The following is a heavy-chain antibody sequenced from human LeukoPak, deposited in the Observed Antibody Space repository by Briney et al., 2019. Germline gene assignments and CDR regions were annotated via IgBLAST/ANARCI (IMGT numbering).Heavy chain of an antibody. D-gene: IGHD6-25*01. V-gene: IGHV3-23*01. CDR1: GFTFSSYA. Sequence: PGGSLRLSCAASGFTFSSYAMSWVRQAPGKGLEWVSAISGSGGSTYYADSVKGRFTISRDNSKNTLYLQMNSLRAEDTAAYYCAKDRTASYYYYYMDVWGKGTTVTVSS. CDR2: ISGSGGST. J-gene: IGHJ6*03. CDR3: AKDRTASYYYYYMDV.